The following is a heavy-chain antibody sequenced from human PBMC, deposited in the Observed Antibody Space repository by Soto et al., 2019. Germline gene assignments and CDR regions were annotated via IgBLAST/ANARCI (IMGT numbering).Heavy chain of an antibody. V-gene: IGHV1-2*02. Sequence: ASVKVSCKASGYTFTGYYMHWVRQAPGQGLEGMGWINPNSGGTNYAQKFQGRVTMTRDTSISTAYMELSRLRSDDTAVYYCARDRPNKRIAARAWFDPWGQGTLVTVSS. CDR1: GYTFTGYY. D-gene: IGHD6-6*01. CDR2: INPNSGGT. CDR3: ARDRPNKRIAARAWFDP. J-gene: IGHJ5*02.